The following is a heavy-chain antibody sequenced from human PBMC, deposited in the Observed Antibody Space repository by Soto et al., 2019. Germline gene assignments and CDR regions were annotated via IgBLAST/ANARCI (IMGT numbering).Heavy chain of an antibody. CDR3: AKGDLLWDPFDL. J-gene: IGHJ4*02. V-gene: IGHV4-38-2*01. D-gene: IGHD3-16*01. CDR1: GYSISSGYY. Sequence: SETLSLTCAVSGYSISSGYYWGWIRQPPGKGLEWLGSIFHSGTTYDNPSLKSRVTISVDMSNNQFSLKLTSVTAEDTAVYYCAKGDLLWDPFDLWGQGTLVTVSS. CDR2: IFHSGTT.